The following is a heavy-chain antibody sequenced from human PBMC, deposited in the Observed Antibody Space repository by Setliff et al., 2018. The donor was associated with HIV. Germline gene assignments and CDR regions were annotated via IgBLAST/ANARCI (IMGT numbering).Heavy chain of an antibody. J-gene: IGHJ6*03. Sequence: SETLSLTCTVSEGYITGYYWTWIRQPPGRGLEWIGYIFYSGTTKFNPSLKSRAAISVDSSNNQFSLKMTSVTAADTAVYYCARGEKPFVFRYSDPHTGYYFYMDVWGRGTTVTVSS. D-gene: IGHD3-9*01. CDR3: ARGEKPFVFRYSDPHTGYYFYMDV. CDR2: IFYSGTT. CDR1: EGYITGYY. V-gene: IGHV4-59*01.